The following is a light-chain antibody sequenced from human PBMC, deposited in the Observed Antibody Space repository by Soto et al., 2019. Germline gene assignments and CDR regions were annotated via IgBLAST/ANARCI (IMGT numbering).Light chain of an antibody. CDR1: SSDVGGYNY. CDR3: SSYTSSSTYV. V-gene: IGLV2-14*01. CDR2: DVT. J-gene: IGLJ1*01. Sequence: QSALTQPASVSGSPGQSITISCTGTSSDVGGYNYVSWYQQHPGKAPKLMIYDVTNRPSGVSNRFSGSQSGNTASLTISGLQADDEADYYCSSYTSSSTYVFGTGTKVTVL.